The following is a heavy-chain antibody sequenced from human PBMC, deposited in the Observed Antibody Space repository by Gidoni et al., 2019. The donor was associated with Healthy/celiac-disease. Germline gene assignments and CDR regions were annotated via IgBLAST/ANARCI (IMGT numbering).Heavy chain of an antibody. CDR2: ISGSGGST. CDR3: AKARGVAVAVLFDY. D-gene: IGHD6-19*01. J-gene: IGHJ4*02. Sequence: EVQLVESGGGLVQPGGSLRLSCAVSGFTFSSYAMSWVRQGPGKGLEWVSAISGSGGSTYYADSVKGRFTIARDNSKNTLYLQMNSLRAEDTAVYYCAKARGVAVAVLFDYWGQGTLVTVSS. CDR1: GFTFSSYA. V-gene: IGHV3-23*04.